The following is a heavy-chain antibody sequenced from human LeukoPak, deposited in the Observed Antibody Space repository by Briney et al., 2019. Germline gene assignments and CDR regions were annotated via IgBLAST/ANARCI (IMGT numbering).Heavy chain of an antibody. V-gene: IGHV1-69*05. CDR1: GGTFSSYA. Sequence: ASVKLSCKASGGTFSSYAISWVLQSPGHGLKWMGGIIPIFGTANYAQKFQGRVTITTDESTSTAYMELSSLRSEDTAVYYCARGAFSSSWYGDYYYYYMDVWGKGTTVTVS. D-gene: IGHD6-13*01. CDR3: ARGAFSSSWYGDYYYYYMDV. CDR2: IIPIFGTA. J-gene: IGHJ6*03.